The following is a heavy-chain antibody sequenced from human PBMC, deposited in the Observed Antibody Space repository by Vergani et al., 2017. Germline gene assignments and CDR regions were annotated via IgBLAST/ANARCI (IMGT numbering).Heavy chain of an antibody. CDR1: GFTFDNYA. CDR2: ISASGAPT. CDR3: ARAYGRYDWFDY. D-gene: IGHD1-20*01. J-gene: IGHJ4*01. Sequence: EVHLLESGGGLIQPGGSLRISCAASGFTFDNYAMTWVRQAPGKGLQWVSGISASGAPTYYADSVKGRVTISRDNSKNTLYLQMNSLRVEDTAVYYCARAYGRYDWFDYWGQRTLVIVSS. V-gene: IGHV3-23*01.